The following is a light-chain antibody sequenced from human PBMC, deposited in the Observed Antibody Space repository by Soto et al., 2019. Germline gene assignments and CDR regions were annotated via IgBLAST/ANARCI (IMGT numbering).Light chain of an antibody. Sequence: IVLTQSPAALSVSPGEGATLSCRASQSISNSLAWYQQKPGQAPRLLIYSASTRATGIPARFSGRGSGTEFTLTISSLQSEDFAVYYCQHYNNWPFTFGPGTKVDIK. CDR1: QSISNS. CDR3: QHYNNWPFT. V-gene: IGKV3-15*01. CDR2: SAS. J-gene: IGKJ3*01.